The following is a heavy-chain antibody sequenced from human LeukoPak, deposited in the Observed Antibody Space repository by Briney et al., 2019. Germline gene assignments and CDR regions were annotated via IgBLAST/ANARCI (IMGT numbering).Heavy chain of an antibody. CDR3: AKDRDGGVTGIAY. J-gene: IGHJ4*02. D-gene: IGHD2-21*02. V-gene: IGHV3-30*02. CDR2: IWDDGSNK. Sequence: QTGGSLRLACAVSGFTFSDYGMHWVRQAPGKGLEWVAVIWDDGSNKYYADSVKGRFTISRDNSKNTLYMQMNSLRAEDTAVYYCAKDRDGGVTGIAYWGQGTLVTVSS. CDR1: GFTFSDYG.